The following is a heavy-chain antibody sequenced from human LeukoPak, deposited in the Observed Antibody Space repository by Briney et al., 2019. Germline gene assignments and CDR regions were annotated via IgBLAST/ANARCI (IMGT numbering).Heavy chain of an antibody. CDR2: ISGSGAYT. Sequence: GGSLRLSCAATGFTFDNYAMNLVRQAPGKGLEWVLGISGSGAYTYYADSVKGQFTISRDNSQNTLYLQLNSLRAEDTAIYYCARDTSFNYGAHAMDVWGQGTTVTVSS. V-gene: IGHV3-23*01. CDR3: ARDTSFNYGAHAMDV. J-gene: IGHJ6*02. D-gene: IGHD4/OR15-4a*01. CDR1: GFTFDNYA.